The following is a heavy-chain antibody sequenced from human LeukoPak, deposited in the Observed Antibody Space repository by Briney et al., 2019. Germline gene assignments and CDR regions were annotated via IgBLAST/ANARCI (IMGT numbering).Heavy chain of an antibody. V-gene: IGHV4-4*07. CDR1: GVSISSYF. J-gene: IGHJ6*03. D-gene: IGHD6-6*01. CDR2: IHTRGST. Sequence: SETLSLACTVSGVSISSYFWSWIRQPAGKGLEWIGRIHTRGSTNYNPSLKSRVTMSVDTSKNQFSLKLSSVTAADTAVYYCARGVAARHYYYYYMDVWGKGTTVTVSS. CDR3: ARGVAARHYYYYYMDV.